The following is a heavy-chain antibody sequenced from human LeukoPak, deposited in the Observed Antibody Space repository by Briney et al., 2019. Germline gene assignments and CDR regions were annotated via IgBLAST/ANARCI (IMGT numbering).Heavy chain of an antibody. J-gene: IGHJ4*02. CDR3: ARGRYYYDVSGDYYPDFDY. CDR2: IYRSGST. CDR1: GFTLSSHY. Sequence: GGSLRLSCAASGFTLSSHYMSWVRQAPGKGLEWVSVIYRSGSTYYADSVEGRFTISRDNSNNSLFLQMNSPRPEDTAVYYCARGRYYYDVSGDYYPDFDYWGQGTLVTVSS. V-gene: IGHV3-53*01. D-gene: IGHD3-22*01.